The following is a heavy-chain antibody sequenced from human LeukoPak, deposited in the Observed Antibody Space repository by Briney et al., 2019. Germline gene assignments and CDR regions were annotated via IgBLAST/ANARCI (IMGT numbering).Heavy chain of an antibody. CDR3: ATHWYGDDYSWDAFDI. V-gene: IGHV4-39*01. CDR2: IYYSGST. CDR1: GGSISSSSYY. J-gene: IGHJ3*02. D-gene: IGHD4-17*01. Sequence: SSETLSLTCTVSGGSISSSSYYWGWIRQPPGKGLEWIGSIYYSGSTYYNPSLKSRVTISVDTSKNQFSLKLTSVTAADTAMYYCATHWYGDDYSWDAFDIWGQGTLVTVSA.